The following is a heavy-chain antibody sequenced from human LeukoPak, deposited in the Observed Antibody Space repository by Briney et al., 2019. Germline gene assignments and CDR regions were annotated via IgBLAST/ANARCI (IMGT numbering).Heavy chain of an antibody. V-gene: IGHV3-30*18. Sequence: PGRSLRLSCAASGFTFSTYGMHWVRQTPDKGLEWVAVISDDGSNKYYADSVKGRFTISRDNSKDTLCLQMNSLRPEDTAVYYCAKAFYSSGNSFLIDYWGQGTLVTVSS. CDR3: AKAFYSSGNSFLIDY. J-gene: IGHJ4*02. CDR2: ISDDGSNK. CDR1: GFTFSTYG. D-gene: IGHD3-22*01.